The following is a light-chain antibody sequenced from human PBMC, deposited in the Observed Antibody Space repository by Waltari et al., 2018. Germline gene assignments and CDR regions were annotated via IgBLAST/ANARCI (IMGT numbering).Light chain of an antibody. CDR2: EGS. Sequence: QSALTQPASVSGSPGQSIPISCTGTSSDVGSYNLVPWYQQHPGKAPKLMIYEGSKRPSGVSNRFSGSKSGNTASLTISGLQAEDEADYYCCSYAGSSTPYVFGTGTKVTVL. CDR3: CSYAGSSTPYV. CDR1: SSDVGSYNL. J-gene: IGLJ1*01. V-gene: IGLV2-23*01.